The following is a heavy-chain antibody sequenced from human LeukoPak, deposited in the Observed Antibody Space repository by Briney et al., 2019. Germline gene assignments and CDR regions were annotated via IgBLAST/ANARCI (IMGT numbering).Heavy chain of an antibody. CDR3: ANPKGDSGSYYTFDY. D-gene: IGHD3-10*01. V-gene: IGHV3-23*01. Sequence: GGSLRLSCAASGFTFSSYAMSWVRQAPGKGLEWVSAISGSGGGTYYADSVKGRFTISRDNSKNTLYLQMNSLRAEDTAIYYCANPKGDSGSYYTFDYWGQGTLVTVSS. CDR1: GFTFSSYA. J-gene: IGHJ4*02. CDR2: ISGSGGGT.